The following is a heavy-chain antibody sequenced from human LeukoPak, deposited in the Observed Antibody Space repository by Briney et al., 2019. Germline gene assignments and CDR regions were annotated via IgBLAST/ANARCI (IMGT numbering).Heavy chain of an antibody. D-gene: IGHD3-9*01. CDR3: AREVVIFPDYYYYGMDV. CDR2: IYYSGNA. V-gene: IGHV4-61*01. CDR1: GGSVTSGSHY. Sequence: SETLSLTCTVSGGSVTSGSHYWSWVRQPPGRGLEWIGNIYYSGNANYNPSLKSRVTMSVDRSKNQLSLKLSSVTAADTAVYYCAREVVIFPDYYYYGMDVWGQGTTVTVSS. J-gene: IGHJ6*02.